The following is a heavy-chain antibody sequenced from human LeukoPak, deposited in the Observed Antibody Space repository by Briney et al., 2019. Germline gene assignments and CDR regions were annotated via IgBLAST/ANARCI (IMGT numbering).Heavy chain of an antibody. D-gene: IGHD3-22*01. CDR3: ARDRYYYDSSGSHFDY. V-gene: IGHV4-59*01. CDR1: GGSISSYY. Sequence: SETLSLTCTVSGGSISSYYWSWIRQPPGKGLGWIGYIYYSGSTNYNPSLKSRVTISVDTSKNQFSLKLSSVTAADTAVYYCARDRYYYDSSGSHFDYWGQGTLVTVSS. J-gene: IGHJ4*02. CDR2: IYYSGST.